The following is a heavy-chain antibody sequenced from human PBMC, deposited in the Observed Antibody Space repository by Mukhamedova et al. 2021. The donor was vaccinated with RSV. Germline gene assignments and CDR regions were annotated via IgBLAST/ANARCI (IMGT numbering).Heavy chain of an antibody. CDR2: ISYDGSNK. D-gene: IGHD6-6*01. V-gene: IGHV3-30-3*01. Sequence: SSYAMHWVRQAPGKGLEWVAVISYDGSNKYYADSVKGRFTISRDNSKNTLYLQMNSLRAEDTAVYYCARAIAARPTHRDYYYYY. CDR3: ARAIAARPTHRDYYYYY. J-gene: IGHJ6*01. CDR1: SSYA.